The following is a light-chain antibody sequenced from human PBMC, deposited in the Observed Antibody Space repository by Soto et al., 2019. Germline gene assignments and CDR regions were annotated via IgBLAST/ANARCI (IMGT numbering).Light chain of an antibody. V-gene: IGLV2-23*02. J-gene: IGLJ2*01. CDR3: CSYTRSNTLV. CDR2: EVN. CDR1: SSDIGSYDL. Sequence: QSALTQPASVSGSPGQSITISCTGASSDIGSYDLVSWYQQNPGKTPRLIIYEVNKRPWGVSNRFSGSKSGNTASLTISGLQAEDEADYYCCSYTRSNTLVFGGGTKLTVL.